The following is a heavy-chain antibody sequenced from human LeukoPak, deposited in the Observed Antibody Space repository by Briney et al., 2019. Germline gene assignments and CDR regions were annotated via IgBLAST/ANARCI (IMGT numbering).Heavy chain of an antibody. CDR1: GGSMSSYY. CDR3: ARGGSSNWPYYYYYMDV. Sequence: PSETLSLTCTVSGGSMSSYYWTWIRQPPGKGLEWIGHIFSRGNTNKNPSLKRRVSISIDTSKNEFSLRLSSVIAADTAVYFCARGGSSNWPYYYYYMDVWGKGTTVTVSS. V-gene: IGHV4-59*01. J-gene: IGHJ6*03. D-gene: IGHD6-13*01. CDR2: IFSRGNT.